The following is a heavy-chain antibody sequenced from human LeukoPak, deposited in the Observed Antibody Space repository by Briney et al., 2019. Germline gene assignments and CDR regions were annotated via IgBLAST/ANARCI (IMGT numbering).Heavy chain of an antibody. CDR1: GGSISSSSYY. CDR2: IYYSGST. J-gene: IGHJ3*02. Sequence: SETLSLTCTVSGGSISSSSYYWGWIRQPPGKGLEWIGSIYYSGSTYYNPSLKSRVTISVDTSKNQFSLKLSSVTAADTAVYYCARDPYGSGSYFVIQGFDIWGQGTMVTVSS. V-gene: IGHV4-39*07. CDR3: ARDPYGSGSYFVIQGFDI. D-gene: IGHD3-10*01.